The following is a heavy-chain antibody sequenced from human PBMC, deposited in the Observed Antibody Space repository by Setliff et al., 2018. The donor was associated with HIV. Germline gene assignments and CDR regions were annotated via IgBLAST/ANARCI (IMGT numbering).Heavy chain of an antibody. D-gene: IGHD6-13*01. CDR2: SNTHTDSP. Sequence: ASVKVSCKASGYSFMNYAINWGRQAPGQGLEWMGWSNTHTDSPTYARGFTGRFVFSLDTSVSTAYLQSSSLKAEDTAVYYCAISIAAAARLAYWGQGTLVTVSS. CDR1: GYSFMNYA. V-gene: IGHV7-4-1*02. J-gene: IGHJ4*02. CDR3: AISIAAAARLAY.